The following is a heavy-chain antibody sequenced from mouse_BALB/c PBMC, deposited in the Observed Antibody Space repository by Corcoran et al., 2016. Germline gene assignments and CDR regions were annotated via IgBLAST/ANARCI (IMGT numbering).Heavy chain of an antibody. CDR1: GYAFTNYG. CDR3: AREAMDY. Sequence: QIQLVQSGPELKKPGETVKISCKASGYAFTNYGMNWVKQAPGKGLKWMGWINTYTGEPTYADDFKGRFAFSLETSASTAYLQINNLKNEDTATYFCAREAMDYWGQGTSVTVSS. CDR2: INTYTGEP. V-gene: IGHV9-3-1*01. J-gene: IGHJ4*01.